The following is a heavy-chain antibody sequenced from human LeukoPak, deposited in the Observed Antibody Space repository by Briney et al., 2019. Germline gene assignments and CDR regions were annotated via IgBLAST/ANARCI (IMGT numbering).Heavy chain of an antibody. D-gene: IGHD4-23*01. Sequence: ASVKVSCKASGYTFTGYYMHWVRQAPGQGLEWMGWINPNSGGTNYAQKFQGRVTMTRDTSISTAYMELSRLRSDDTAVYYCARGDSVGRRLRWCHDYWGQGTLVTVSS. CDR2: INPNSGGT. CDR3: ARGDSVGRRLRWCHDY. CDR1: GYTFTGYY. J-gene: IGHJ4*02. V-gene: IGHV1-2*02.